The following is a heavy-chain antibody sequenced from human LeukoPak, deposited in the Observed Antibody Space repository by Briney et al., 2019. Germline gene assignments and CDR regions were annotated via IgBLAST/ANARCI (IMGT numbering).Heavy chain of an antibody. CDR1: GYSISSVYY. J-gene: IGHJ4*02. CDR2: IYHSGST. Sequence: SETLSLTCAVSGYSISSVYYWGWIRQPPGKGLEWIGSIYHSGSTYHNPSLKSRVTISVDTSKNQFSLKLSSVTAADTAVYYCARHGIECSSTNCYWATVRYWGQGTLVTVSS. CDR3: ARHGIECSSTNCYWATVRY. D-gene: IGHD2-2*01. V-gene: IGHV4-38-2*01.